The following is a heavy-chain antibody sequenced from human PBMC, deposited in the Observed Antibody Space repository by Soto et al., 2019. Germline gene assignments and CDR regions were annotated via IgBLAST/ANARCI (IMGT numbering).Heavy chain of an antibody. CDR2: IIPLFGTP. CDR3: ATGSNYYETSALAY. Sequence: QVQLVQSVAEVKKPGSSVKVSCKASGDSFSSYAISWVRQAPGHGLEWMGRIIPLFGTPTYAQRVEGRVTRAADEATNTAKMELSSLRSDDTDVYYCATGSNYYETSALAYWGQGPLVTVSS. CDR1: GDSFSSYA. D-gene: IGHD3-22*01. J-gene: IGHJ4*02. V-gene: IGHV1-69*01.